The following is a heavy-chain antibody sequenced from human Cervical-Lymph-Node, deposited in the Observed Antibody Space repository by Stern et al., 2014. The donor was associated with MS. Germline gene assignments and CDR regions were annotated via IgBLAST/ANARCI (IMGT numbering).Heavy chain of an antibody. Sequence: QVQLQESGPGLVKPSETLSLTCTVSGGSISSSSYYWGWIRQPPGKGLEWIGSIYYSGSTYYNPSLKSRVTISVDPSKTQSPLKLSSVTAADTAVYYCARLGVYLDGDDFWSGHLGGVDYWGQGTLVIVSS. CDR1: GGSISSSSYY. V-gene: IGHV4-39*01. CDR3: ARLGVYLDGDDFWSGHLGGVDY. CDR2: IYYSGST. D-gene: IGHD3-3*01. J-gene: IGHJ4*02.